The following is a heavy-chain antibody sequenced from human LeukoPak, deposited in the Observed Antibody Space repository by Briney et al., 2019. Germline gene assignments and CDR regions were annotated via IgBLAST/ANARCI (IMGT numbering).Heavy chain of an antibody. Sequence: GASVKVSCKASGYTYTSYYMHWVRQAPGQGLEWMGWINSKSGGTNYAQKFQGRVTMTRNTSISTAYMELSSLRSEDTAVYYCARGGYSSGWHPFDPWGQGTLVTVSS. V-gene: IGHV1-2*02. CDR3: ARGGYSSGWHPFDP. CDR2: INSKSGGT. J-gene: IGHJ5*02. D-gene: IGHD6-19*01. CDR1: GYTYTSYY.